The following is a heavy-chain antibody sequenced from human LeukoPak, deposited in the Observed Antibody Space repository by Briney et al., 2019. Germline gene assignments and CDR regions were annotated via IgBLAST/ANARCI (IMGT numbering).Heavy chain of an antibody. V-gene: IGHV3-48*03. CDR3: ARGALWVLDY. J-gene: IGHJ4*02. Sequence: GGSLRLSCAASGFIFSNYEINWVRQAPGEGLEWVSYISTSGNDKYYADSVKGRFTISRDNAKNSLHLQLNSLRADDTAAYYCARGALWVLDYWGQGTLVTVSS. CDR2: ISTSGNDK. D-gene: IGHD3-16*01. CDR1: GFIFSNYE.